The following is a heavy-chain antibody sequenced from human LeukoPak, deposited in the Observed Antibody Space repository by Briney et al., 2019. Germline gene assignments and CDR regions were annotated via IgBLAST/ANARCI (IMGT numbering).Heavy chain of an antibody. CDR3: ARHYVSRPTMVRGARYYGVDV. Sequence: PSETLSLTCAVYGGSFSGYYWSWIRQPPGKGLEWIGEINHSGSTNYNPSLKSRVTISVDTSKNQFSLKLSSVTAADTAFYYCARHYVSRPTMVRGARYYGVDVWGQGTTVIVSS. J-gene: IGHJ6*02. CDR1: GGSFSGYY. V-gene: IGHV4-34*01. D-gene: IGHD3-10*01. CDR2: INHSGST.